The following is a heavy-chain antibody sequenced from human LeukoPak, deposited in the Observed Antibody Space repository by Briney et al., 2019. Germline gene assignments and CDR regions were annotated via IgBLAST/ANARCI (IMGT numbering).Heavy chain of an antibody. CDR2: ISSDGGST. CDR1: GFTFSNYS. V-gene: IGHV3-64*01. J-gene: IGHJ4*02. Sequence: VGSLRLSCAASGFTFSNYSMHWVRQAPGKGLEYVSAISSDGGSTYYANSVKGRFTISRDNFKNTLYLQMGSLRAEDMAVYFCGRGGAAPAVDFWGQGTLVTVSS. D-gene: IGHD6-25*01. CDR3: GRGGAAPAVDF.